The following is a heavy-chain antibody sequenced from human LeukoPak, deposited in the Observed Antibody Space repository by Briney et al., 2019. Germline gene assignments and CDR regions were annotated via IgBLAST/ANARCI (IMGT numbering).Heavy chain of an antibody. CDR2: IYSGGSP. D-gene: IGHD3-22*01. J-gene: IGHJ4*02. Sequence: PSETLSLTCTVSGGSISTYYWSWIRQPAGKGLEWIGRIYSGGSPNYNPSLKSRVSMSEDTSKNQFSLKLSSVTAADTAVYYCARRSYYDSSGYYQLGGYYSDYWGQGTLVTVSS. CDR1: GGSISTYY. CDR3: ARRSYYDSSGYYQLGGYYSDY. V-gene: IGHV4-4*07.